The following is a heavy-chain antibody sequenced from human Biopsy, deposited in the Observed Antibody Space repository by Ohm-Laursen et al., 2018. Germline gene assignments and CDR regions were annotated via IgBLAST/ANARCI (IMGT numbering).Heavy chain of an antibody. CDR1: GDSISSSSYF. Sequence: SQTLSLTCAVSGDSISSSSYFWGWIRQPPGKGLEWIGSTHYSGISYSNPSLTSRAAISVDTSKNLFSLRLTSVTAADTAVYYCARGGSFYDSSGFYHIAFDYWGQGALVTVSS. J-gene: IGHJ4*02. V-gene: IGHV4-39*01. D-gene: IGHD3-22*01. CDR3: ARGGSFYDSSGFYHIAFDY. CDR2: THYSGIS.